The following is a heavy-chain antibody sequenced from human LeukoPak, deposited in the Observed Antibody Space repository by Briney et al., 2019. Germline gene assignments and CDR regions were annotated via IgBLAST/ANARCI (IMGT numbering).Heavy chain of an antibody. J-gene: IGHJ4*02. CDR1: GGSFSGYY. D-gene: IGHD3-10*01. CDR3: ARSSTLYGHFDY. V-gene: IGHV4-34*01. CDR2: INHSGST. Sequence: SETLSLTCAVYGGSFSGYYWSWIRQPPGKGLEWIGEINHSGSTNYNPSLKSRVTISLDTSKNQFSLKLSSVTAADTAVYYCARSSTLYGHFDYWGQGTLVTVSS.